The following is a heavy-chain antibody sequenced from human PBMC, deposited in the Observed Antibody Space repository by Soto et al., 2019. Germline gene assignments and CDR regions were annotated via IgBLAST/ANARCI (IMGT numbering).Heavy chain of an antibody. J-gene: IGHJ3*02. V-gene: IGHV3-9*01. CDR1: GFTFDDYA. D-gene: IGHD6-19*01. Sequence: EVQLVESGGGLVQPGRSLRLSCAASGFTFDDYAMHWVRQAPGKGLEWVSGISWNSGSIGYADSVKGRFTISRDNAKNSLYLQMNSLRAEDTALYCFAQDWYSIGSNDAFDIWGQGTMVTVSS. CDR2: ISWNSGSI. CDR3: AQDWYSIGSNDAFDI.